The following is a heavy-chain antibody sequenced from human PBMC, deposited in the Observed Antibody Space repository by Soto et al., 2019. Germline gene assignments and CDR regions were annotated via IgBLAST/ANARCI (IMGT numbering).Heavy chain of an antibody. D-gene: IGHD6-19*01. J-gene: IGHJ3*02. V-gene: IGHV3-9*01. CDR1: GFSFDNFA. CDR3: AKGGSSSWLRDGLHI. CDR2: ISSNSGNI. Sequence: EVQLVESGGGIVEPGRSLRLSCAASGFSFDNFAMHWVRQAPGKGMVWVSSISSNSGNIGYADSVNGRFTISRDNAKNSLYLEMNSLRVEDTALYYCAKGGSSSWLRDGLHIWGQGTMVTASS.